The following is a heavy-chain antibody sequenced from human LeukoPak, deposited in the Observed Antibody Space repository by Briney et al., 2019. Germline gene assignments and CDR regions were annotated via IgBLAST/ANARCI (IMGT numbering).Heavy chain of an antibody. Sequence: PGGSLRLSCAASGFTFSSYAMSWVRQAPGKGLEWVSAISGSGGSTYYADSVKGRFTISRDNSENTLYLQMNSLRAEDTAVYYCAKAPSRFCSSTSCYISIDYWGQGTLVTVSS. D-gene: IGHD2-2*01. V-gene: IGHV3-23*01. J-gene: IGHJ4*02. CDR3: AKAPSRFCSSTSCYISIDY. CDR2: ISGSGGST. CDR1: GFTFSSYA.